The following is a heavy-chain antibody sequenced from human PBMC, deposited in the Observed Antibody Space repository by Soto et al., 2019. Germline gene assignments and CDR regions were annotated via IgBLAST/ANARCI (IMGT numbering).Heavy chain of an antibody. D-gene: IGHD3-3*01. J-gene: IGHJ6*02. V-gene: IGHV4-61*01. CDR1: GGSVSSGSYY. Sequence: SETLSLTCTVSGGSVSSGSYYWSWIRQPPGKGLEWIGYIYYSGSTNYNPPLKSRVTISVDTSKNQFSLKLSSVTAADTAVYYCAREGITIFGVVILYYGMDVWGQGTTVTVSS. CDR3: AREGITIFGVVILYYGMDV. CDR2: IYYSGST.